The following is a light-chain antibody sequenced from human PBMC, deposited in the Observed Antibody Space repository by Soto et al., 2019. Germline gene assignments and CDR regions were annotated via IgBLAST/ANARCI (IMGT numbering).Light chain of an antibody. J-gene: IGKJ4*01. CDR1: QSVSTY. CDR2: DAS. V-gene: IGKV3-11*01. Sequence: EIVLTQSPATLSLSPGERATLSCRASQSVSTYLAWYQQKPGQAPRLLIYDASIRATGIPARFSGSGSGTDFSLTISSLEPEDFAVSYCQQSDNWPPLTFGGGTKVEIK. CDR3: QQSDNWPPLT.